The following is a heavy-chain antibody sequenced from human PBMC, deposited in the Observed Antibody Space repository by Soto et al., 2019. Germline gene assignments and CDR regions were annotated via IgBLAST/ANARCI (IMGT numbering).Heavy chain of an antibody. Sequence: EVQLLESGGGLVQRGESLRLSCAASGFIFSSYAMGWVRQAPGKGLEWVSAISGSGDSADYADSVKGRFTVSRDNSKNTLYLQMNSLRAEDTAVYYCAKPHGYCSSTSSRVVKGGFDYWGQGTLVTVSP. J-gene: IGHJ4*02. CDR3: AKPHGYCSSTSSRVVKGGFDY. V-gene: IGHV3-23*01. CDR2: ISGSGDSA. CDR1: GFIFSSYA. D-gene: IGHD2-2*01.